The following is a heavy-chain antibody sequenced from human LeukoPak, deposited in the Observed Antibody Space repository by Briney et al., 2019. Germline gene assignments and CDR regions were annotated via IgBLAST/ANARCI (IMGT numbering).Heavy chain of an antibody. V-gene: IGHV1-24*01. CDR1: GYTFTGYY. CDR3: ATRYGGYDSGFDY. CDR2: FDPEDGET. Sequence: ASVKVSCKASGYTFTGYYMHWVRQAPGKGLEWMGGFDPEDGETIYAQKFQGRVTMTEDTSTDTAYMELSSLRSEDTAVYYCATRYGGYDSGFDYWGQGTLVTVSS. J-gene: IGHJ4*02. D-gene: IGHD5-12*01.